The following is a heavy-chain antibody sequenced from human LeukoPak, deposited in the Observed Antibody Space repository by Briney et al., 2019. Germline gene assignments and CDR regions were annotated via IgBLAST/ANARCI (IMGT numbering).Heavy chain of an antibody. CDR2: INSDGSST. D-gene: IGHD3-10*01. J-gene: IGHJ4*02. CDR3: ARLPMLRGVTEYYFDS. Sequence: GGSLRLSCAASGFTFSSYGMSWVRQAPGKGLEWVSRINSDGSSTSYADSVRGRFSISRDNAKNTLYLQMNSLRAEDTAVYYCARLPMLRGVTEYYFDSWGQGTLVTVSS. CDR1: GFTFSSYG. V-gene: IGHV3-74*01.